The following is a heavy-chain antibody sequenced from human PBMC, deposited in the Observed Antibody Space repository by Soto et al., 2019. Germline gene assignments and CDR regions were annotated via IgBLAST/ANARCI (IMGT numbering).Heavy chain of an antibody. CDR1: GGCFSGYY. CDR3: ARGTTSDV. D-gene: IGHD4-4*01. CDR2: INHSGST. J-gene: IGHJ6*02. Sequence: TLSLNCAVSGGCFSGYYWSWIRQPPGKGLEWIGEINHSGSTNYNPSLKSRVTISVDTSKNQFSLKLSSVTAADTAVYYCARGTTSDVWGQGTTVTVSS. V-gene: IGHV4-34*01.